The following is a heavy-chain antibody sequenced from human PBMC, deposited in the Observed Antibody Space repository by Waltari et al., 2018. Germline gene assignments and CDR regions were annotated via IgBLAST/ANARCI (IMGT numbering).Heavy chain of an antibody. J-gene: IGHJ4*02. CDR2: ISYDGSNK. CDR3: ARSPIVVVVAATPYYFDY. D-gene: IGHD2-15*01. CDR1: GFTFSSYA. V-gene: IGHV3-30-3*01. Sequence: QVQLVEYGGGVVQPGRSLRLSCAASGFTFSSYAMHWVRQAPGTGLEWVAVISYDGSNKYYADSVKGRFTISRDNSKNTLYLQMNSLRAEDTAVYYCARSPIVVVVAATPYYFDYWGQGTLVTVSS.